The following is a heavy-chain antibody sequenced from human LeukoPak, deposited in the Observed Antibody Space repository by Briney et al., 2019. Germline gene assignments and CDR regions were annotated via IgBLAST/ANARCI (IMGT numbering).Heavy chain of an antibody. D-gene: IGHD6-13*01. CDR3: ARDQGSLTRSWYTGY. Sequence: ASVKVSCKXSGYTFTGDHIHWVRQAPRQGLEWMGRINPYSGDTNFAQKFQGRVTMTRDTSITTAYMDLSSLTPDDTAVYFCARDQGSLTRSWYTGYWGQGTQVTVSS. CDR1: GYTFTGDH. J-gene: IGHJ4*02. V-gene: IGHV1-2*06. CDR2: INPYSGDT.